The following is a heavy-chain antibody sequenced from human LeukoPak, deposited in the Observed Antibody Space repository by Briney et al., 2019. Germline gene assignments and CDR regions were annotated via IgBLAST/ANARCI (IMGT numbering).Heavy chain of an antibody. CDR1: GGSFSGYY. D-gene: IGHD4-23*01. CDR3: ARGGGSYYMDV. CDR2: INHSGST. Sequence: SETLSLTCAVYGGSFSGYYWSWIRQPPGKGLEWIGEINHSGSTNYNPSLKSRVTISVDTSKNQFSLKLTSVTAADTAVYYCARGGGSYYMDVWGKGPTVTVSS. V-gene: IGHV4-34*01. J-gene: IGHJ6*03.